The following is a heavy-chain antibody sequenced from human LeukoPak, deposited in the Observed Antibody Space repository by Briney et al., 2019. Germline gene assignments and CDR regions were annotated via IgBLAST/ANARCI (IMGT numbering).Heavy chain of an antibody. CDR3: ARAPKNTYSYGARLAAAGEFDY. Sequence: PSETLSLTCAVYGGSFSGYYWSWIRQPLGKGLEWIGEINHSGSTNYNPSLKSRVTISVDTSKNQFSLKLSSVTAADTAVYYCARAPKNTYSYGARLAAAGEFDYWGQGTLVTVSS. CDR2: INHSGST. J-gene: IGHJ4*02. V-gene: IGHV4-34*01. D-gene: IGHD5-18*01. CDR1: GGSFSGYY.